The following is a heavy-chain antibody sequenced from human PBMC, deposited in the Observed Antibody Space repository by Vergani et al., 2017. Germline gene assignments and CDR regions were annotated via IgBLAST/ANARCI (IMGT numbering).Heavy chain of an antibody. CDR1: GFTFSSYA. CDR3: AKDKGVDIVATRTIDY. V-gene: IGHV3-23*01. CDR2: ISGSGGST. J-gene: IGHJ4*02. D-gene: IGHD5-12*01. Sequence: EVQLLESGGGLVQPGGYLRLSCAASGFTFSSYAMSWVRQAPGKGLEWVSAISGSGGSTYYADSVKGRFTISRDNSKNTLYLQMNSLRAEDTAVYYCAKDKGVDIVATRTIDYWGQGTLVTVSS.